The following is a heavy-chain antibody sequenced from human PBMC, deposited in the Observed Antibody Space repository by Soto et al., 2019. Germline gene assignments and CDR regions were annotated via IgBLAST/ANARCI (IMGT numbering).Heavy chain of an antibody. V-gene: IGHV1-2*02. CDR1: GYTFTANY. J-gene: IGHJ5*02. Sequence: GASVKVSCKASGYTFTANYIHWVRQAPGQGLVWMGWINSNSGGTKYAQNFQGRVTLTRDTSISTVYMDLSRLISDDTAVYYCARGTGTSWFDPWGQGTLVTVSS. CDR3: ARGTGTSWFDP. D-gene: IGHD1-7*01. CDR2: INSNSGGT.